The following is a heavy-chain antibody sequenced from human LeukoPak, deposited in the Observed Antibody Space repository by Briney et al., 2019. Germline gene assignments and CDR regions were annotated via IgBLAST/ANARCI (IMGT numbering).Heavy chain of an antibody. D-gene: IGHD3-10*01. CDR1: GFTFSDYY. V-gene: IGHV3-11*01. CDR2: ISSSGSTI. J-gene: IGHJ6*02. Sequence: GGSLRLSCAASGFTFSDYYMSWIRQAPGKGLEWVSYISSSGSTIYYADSVKGRFTISRDNAKNSLYLQMNSLRAEDTAVYYCARDYGSGSYGGYYYYYYGMDVRGQGTTVTVSS. CDR3: ARDYGSGSYGGYYYYYYGMDV.